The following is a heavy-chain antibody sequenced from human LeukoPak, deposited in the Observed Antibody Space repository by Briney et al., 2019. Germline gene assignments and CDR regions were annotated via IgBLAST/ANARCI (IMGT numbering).Heavy chain of an antibody. J-gene: IGHJ4*02. V-gene: IGHV3-23*01. Sequence: GGSLRLSCAASGFTFSSYWMSWDRQAPGKGLEWVSAISGSGGSTYYADSVKGRFTISRDNSKNTLYLQMNSLRAEDTAVYFCAKTGGIAASHWGQGTLVTVSS. CDR1: GFTFSSYW. D-gene: IGHD6-13*01. CDR3: AKTGGIAASH. CDR2: ISGSGGST.